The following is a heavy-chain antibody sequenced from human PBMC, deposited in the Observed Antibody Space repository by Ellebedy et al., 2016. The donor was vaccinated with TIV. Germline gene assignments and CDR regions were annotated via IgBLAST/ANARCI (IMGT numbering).Heavy chain of an antibody. CDR1: GFTFSNAW. Sequence: GESLKISXAASGFTFSNAWMSWVRQAPGKGLEWVGRIKSKTDGGTTDYAAPVKGRFTISRDDSKNTLYLQMNSLKTEDTAVYYCARGPMIVVLITHTDYWGQGTLVSVSS. J-gene: IGHJ4*02. CDR2: IKSKTDGGTT. CDR3: ARGPMIVVLITHTDY. V-gene: IGHV3-15*01. D-gene: IGHD3-22*01.